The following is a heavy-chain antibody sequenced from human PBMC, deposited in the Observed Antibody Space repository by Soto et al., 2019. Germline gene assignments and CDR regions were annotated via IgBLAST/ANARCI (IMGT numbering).Heavy chain of an antibody. J-gene: IGHJ6*02. CDR1: GGTFSSYA. V-gene: IGHV1-69*13. CDR3: ARGPFQTHYDGDYYGMDV. Sequence: GASVKVSCKASGGTFSSYAISWVRQAPGQGLEWMGGIIPIFGTANYAQKFQGRVTITADESTSTAYMELSSLRSEDTAVYYCARGPFQTHYDGDYYGMDVWGQGTTVTVSS. D-gene: IGHD3-3*01. CDR2: IIPIFGTA.